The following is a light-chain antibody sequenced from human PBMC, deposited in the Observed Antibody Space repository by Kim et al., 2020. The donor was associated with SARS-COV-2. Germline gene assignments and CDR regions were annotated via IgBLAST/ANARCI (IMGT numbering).Light chain of an antibody. CDR2: RTL. J-gene: IGLJ1*01. Sequence: GQSVAISCSGSSSNIGSNFVSWYQHLPGTAPKLLIYRTLARPSGVPDRFSGSKSGTSASLAITGLRSEDEADYYCAAWDDSLNGFVFGSGTKVTVL. CDR3: AAWDDSLNGFV. CDR1: SSNIGSNF. V-gene: IGLV1-47*01.